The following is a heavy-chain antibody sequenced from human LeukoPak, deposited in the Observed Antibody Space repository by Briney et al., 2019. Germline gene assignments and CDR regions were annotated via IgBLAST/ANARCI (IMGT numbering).Heavy chain of an antibody. CDR2: INPNSGGT. CDR3: ARDLLVTRAGPHYYYYYMDV. J-gene: IGHJ6*03. V-gene: IGHV1-2*06. CDR1: GYTFTGYY. Sequence: ASVKVSCKASGYTFTGYYMHWVRQAPGQGLEWMGRINPNSGGTNYAQKFQGRVTMTRDTSISTAYMELSRLRSDDTAVYYCARDLLVTRAGPHYYYYYMDVWGKGTTVTASS. D-gene: IGHD2-21*02.